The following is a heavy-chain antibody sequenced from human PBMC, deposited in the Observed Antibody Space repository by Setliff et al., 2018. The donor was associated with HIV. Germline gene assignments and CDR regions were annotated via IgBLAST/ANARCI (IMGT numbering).Heavy chain of an antibody. CDR3: ARRIDNSGTFPDKNWLDP. CDR1: GGSISSYY. D-gene: IGHD3-10*01. CDR2: INTSGTT. J-gene: IGHJ5*02. V-gene: IGHV4-4*09. Sequence: KPSETLSLTCTVSGGSISSYYWSWIRQPPGKGLEWIGYINTSGTTNYNPSLKSRVTISVDTSKNQFSLKLSSVTAADTAMYYCARRIDNSGTFPDKNWLDPWGQGSPVTVSS.